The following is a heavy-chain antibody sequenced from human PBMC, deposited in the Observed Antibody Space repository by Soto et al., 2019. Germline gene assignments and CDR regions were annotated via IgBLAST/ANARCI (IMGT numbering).Heavy chain of an antibody. J-gene: IGHJ5*02. CDR1: GVPITDSY. CDR3: ARENTPEMTRGWFAP. Sequence: QAQLQVSGPGVVKPAETLSLICDVSGVPITDSYWSWIRQSPGKGLEWIGRVHAGGSFNYNPSLRRRAAISVATSKSQVSLRLTSVTAADTAVYFCARENTPEMTRGWFAPWGQGTLVTVSS. CDR2: VHAGGSF. D-gene: IGHD3-10*01. V-gene: IGHV4-4*07.